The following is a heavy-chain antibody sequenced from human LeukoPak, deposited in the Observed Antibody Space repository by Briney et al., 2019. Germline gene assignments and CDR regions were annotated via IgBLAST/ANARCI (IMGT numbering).Heavy chain of an antibody. Sequence: GGSLRLSCAASGFTFSSYGMHWVRQAPGKGLEWVAFIRYDGSNKYYADSVKGRFTISRDNSKNTLYLQMNSLRAEDTAVYYCARERIGSGPTGYFDLWGRGTLVTVSS. CDR2: IRYDGSNK. J-gene: IGHJ2*01. CDR1: GFTFSSYG. CDR3: ARERIGSGPTGYFDL. D-gene: IGHD2-15*01. V-gene: IGHV3-30*02.